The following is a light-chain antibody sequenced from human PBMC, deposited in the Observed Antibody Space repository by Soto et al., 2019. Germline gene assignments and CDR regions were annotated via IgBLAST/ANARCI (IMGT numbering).Light chain of an antibody. CDR3: SSYTSSSTLYV. V-gene: IGLV2-14*01. CDR1: SSDVGYYNY. J-gene: IGLJ1*01. CDR2: EVS. Sequence: QSVLTQPASVSGSPGQSITISCTGTSSDVGYYNYVSWYQQHPGKAPKLIIYEVSNRPSGVSNRFSGSKSGNTASLTISGLQAEDEADYYCSSYTSSSTLYVFGTGTKGTVL.